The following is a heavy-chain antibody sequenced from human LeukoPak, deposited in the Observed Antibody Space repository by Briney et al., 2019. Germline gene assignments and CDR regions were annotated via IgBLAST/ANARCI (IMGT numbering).Heavy chain of an antibody. D-gene: IGHD3-22*01. V-gene: IGHV3-30-3*01. Sequence: GGSLRLSCAASGFTFSSYAMRWVRQAPGKGLEWVAGISYDGSNKYYADSVKGRFTISRDNSKNTLYLQMNSLRAEDTAVYYCARDPDSYDSSGYHFDYWGRGTVVTVCS. CDR2: ISYDGSNK. J-gene: IGHJ4*02. CDR3: ARDPDSYDSSGYHFDY. CDR1: GFTFSSYA.